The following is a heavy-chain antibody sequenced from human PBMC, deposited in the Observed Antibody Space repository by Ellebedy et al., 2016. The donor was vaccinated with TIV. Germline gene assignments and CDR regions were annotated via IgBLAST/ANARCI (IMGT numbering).Heavy chain of an antibody. D-gene: IGHD4-11*01. CDR2: IYRGRSA. CDR1: GASIDSRDYT. Sequence: LRLXCTVSGASIDSRDYTWHWLRQTAEKGLEWLGDIYRGRSADYNQSLKNRLTISLDRSKNQFALKLNFVTAADTAVYYCARGGSTLPRFDPWGQGTLVTVSS. J-gene: IGHJ5*02. V-gene: IGHV4-30-2*01. CDR3: ARGGSTLPRFDP.